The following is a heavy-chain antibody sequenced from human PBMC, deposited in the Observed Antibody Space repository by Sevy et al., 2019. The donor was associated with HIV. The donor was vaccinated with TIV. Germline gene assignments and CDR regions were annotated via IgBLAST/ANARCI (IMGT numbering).Heavy chain of an antibody. J-gene: IGHJ6*02. D-gene: IGHD3-22*01. CDR2: FIPLFDTT. V-gene: IGHV1-69*13. CDR3: ATSYYDCSGNSPLFYYGMEV. Sequence: ASVKVSCKTSGGTFINFAITWVRQAPGQGLEWMGGFIPLFDTTNYSQKFQGRVTLTADGSTATAYMELSSLTSEDTARYYCATSYYDCSGNSPLFYYGMEVWGQGTTVTVSS. CDR1: GGTFINFA.